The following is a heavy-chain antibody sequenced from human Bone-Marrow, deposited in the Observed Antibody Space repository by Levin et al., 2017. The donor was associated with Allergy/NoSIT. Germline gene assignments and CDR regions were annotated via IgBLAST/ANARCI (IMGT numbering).Heavy chain of an antibody. Sequence: GESLKISCKGSGYNFTSYWITWVRQRPGKGLEWMGRIDPSDSYTNYNPSFQGHVTISADKSFSTAFLQWSSLKASDTAMYYCARVTYDYGDFAENSFDYWGHGALVTVSS. CDR2: IDPSDSYT. CDR3: ARVTYDYGDFAENSFDY. CDR1: GYNFTSYW. D-gene: IGHD4-17*01. V-gene: IGHV5-10-1*01. J-gene: IGHJ4*01.